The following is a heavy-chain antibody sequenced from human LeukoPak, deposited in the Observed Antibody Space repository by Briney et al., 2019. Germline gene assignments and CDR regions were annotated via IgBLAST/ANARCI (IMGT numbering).Heavy chain of an antibody. V-gene: IGHV4-4*07. CDR3: ARRYDLSGYYFVYYYYMDV. CDR1: GGSISSYY. CDR2: IYTSGNT. Sequence: PSETLSLTCTVSGGSISSYYWSWLRQPAGKGLEWIGRIYTSGNTNYNPSLKSRVTMSVDTSKNQFSLKLSSVTAADTAVYYCARRYDLSGYYFVYYYYMDVWGKGTTVTVSS. D-gene: IGHD3-9*01. J-gene: IGHJ6*03.